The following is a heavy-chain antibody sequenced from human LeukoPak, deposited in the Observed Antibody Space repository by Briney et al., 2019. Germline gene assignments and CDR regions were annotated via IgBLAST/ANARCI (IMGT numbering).Heavy chain of an antibody. CDR2: IYTSGST. J-gene: IGHJ6*03. Sequence: KLSETLSLTCTVSGGSTSSYYGSWIRQPAGKGLEWIGRIYTSGSTNYNPSLKSRDTMSVDTSKNQFSLKLSSVTAADTAVYDCARSDIRGFSRYPARYYYYYYMDVWGKGTTVTVSS. CDR1: GGSTSSYY. V-gene: IGHV4-4*07. D-gene: IGHD5-12*01. CDR3: ARSDIRGFSRYPARYYYYYYMDV.